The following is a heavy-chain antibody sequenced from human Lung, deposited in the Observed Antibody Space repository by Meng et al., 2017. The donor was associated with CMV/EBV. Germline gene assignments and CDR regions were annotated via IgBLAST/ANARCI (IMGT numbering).Heavy chain of an antibody. CDR1: GFSFSRYA. Sequence: EASGFSFSRYAMLWFRQAPGQGLEWVALIAHDGSRTSYADSVMGRFTISRDDSMKMVFLQMNTLRGDDTAVYYCAKGTVTSAGIDHWGQGSLVTVSS. CDR2: IAHDGSRT. D-gene: IGHD4-17*01. J-gene: IGHJ5*02. CDR3: AKGTVTSAGIDH. V-gene: IGHV3-30*18.